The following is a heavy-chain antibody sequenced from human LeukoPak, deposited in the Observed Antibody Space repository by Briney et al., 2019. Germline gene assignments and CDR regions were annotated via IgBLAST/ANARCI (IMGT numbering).Heavy chain of an antibody. J-gene: IGHJ4*02. CDR1: GFTFGDYY. CDR3: ARAPPYASSGLLDY. D-gene: IGHD3-22*01. Sequence: GGSLRLSCAASGFTFGDYYMSWIRQAPGKGLEWVSYISGSASTIYYADSVKGRFTISRDNAKKSLYLQMNTLRAEDTAVYYCARAPPYASSGLLDYWGQGTLITVSS. CDR2: ISGSASTI. V-gene: IGHV3-11*01.